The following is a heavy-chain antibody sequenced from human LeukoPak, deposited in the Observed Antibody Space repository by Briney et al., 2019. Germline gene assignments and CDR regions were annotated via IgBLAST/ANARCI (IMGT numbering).Heavy chain of an antibody. CDR3: ARDLNDYGDYASWFDP. CDR2: IYYSGST. CDR1: GGSISSSSYY. V-gene: IGHV4-39*07. Sequence: PSETLSLTCTVSGGSISSSSYYWGWIRQPPGKGLEWIGSIYYSGSTYYNPSLKSRVTISVDTSKNQFSLKLSSVTAADTAVYYCARDLNDYGDYASWFDPWGQGTLVTVSS. D-gene: IGHD4-17*01. J-gene: IGHJ5*02.